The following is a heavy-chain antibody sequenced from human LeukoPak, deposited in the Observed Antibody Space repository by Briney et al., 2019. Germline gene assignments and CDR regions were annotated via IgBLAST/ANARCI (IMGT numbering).Heavy chain of an antibody. Sequence: GESLKISCKGSGFTFTKYWIGWVRQMPGKGLEWMGIMYLGDSKTRYSPSFQGQVTISADKSISTVFLQWSGLKASDTAMYYCVRHEGSISGWPFDYWGQGTLVTVSS. CDR3: VRHEGSISGWPFDY. CDR2: MYLGDSKT. J-gene: IGHJ4*02. D-gene: IGHD6-19*01. V-gene: IGHV5-51*01. CDR1: GFTFTKYW.